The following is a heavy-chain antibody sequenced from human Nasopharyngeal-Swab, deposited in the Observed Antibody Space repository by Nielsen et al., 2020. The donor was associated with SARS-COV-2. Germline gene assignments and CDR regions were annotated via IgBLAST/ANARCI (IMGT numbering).Heavy chain of an antibody. D-gene: IGHD3-10*01. CDR1: GFIFSTYG. CDR2: ICDDGSNK. J-gene: IGHJ3*01. CDR3: ARGSSVHAFDV. V-gene: IGHV3-33*01. Sequence: GESLKISCAASGFIFSTYGIHCVRQSPVTGLEWVPHICDDGSNKYYADSVKGRFTVSRDNSKNTLFLEMDSLRAEDTAVYYCARGSSVHAFDVWGQGTEVTVSS.